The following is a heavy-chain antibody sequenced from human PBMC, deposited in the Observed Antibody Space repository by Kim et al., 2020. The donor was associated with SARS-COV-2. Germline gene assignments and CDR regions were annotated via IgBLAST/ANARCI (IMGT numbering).Heavy chain of an antibody. V-gene: IGHV3-74*01. CDR3: ARARNYGMDV. Sequence: STSSADSVKGRFTISRDNAKNTLYLQMNSLRAEDTAVYYCARARNYGMDVWGQGTTVTVSS. CDR2: ST. J-gene: IGHJ6*02.